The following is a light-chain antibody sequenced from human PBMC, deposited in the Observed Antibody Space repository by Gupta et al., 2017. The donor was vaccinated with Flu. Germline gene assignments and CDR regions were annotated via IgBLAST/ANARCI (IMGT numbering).Light chain of an antibody. V-gene: IGKV1-5*03. CDR2: KAS. CDR3: QQYAYYWT. Sequence: SPSTRSASVGDRVTITCRASQSISNRLAWYQQKAGKAAKIQIYKASSLEGGVPSRFSGSGSGTQFTLTISRLQPDDFATYYCQQYAYYWTFGQGTKVEI. J-gene: IGKJ1*01. CDR1: QSISNR.